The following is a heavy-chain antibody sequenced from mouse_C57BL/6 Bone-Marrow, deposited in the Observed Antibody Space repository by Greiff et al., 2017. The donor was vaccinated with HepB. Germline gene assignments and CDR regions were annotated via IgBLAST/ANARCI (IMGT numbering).Heavy chain of an antibody. V-gene: IGHV1-82*01. D-gene: IGHD1-1*01. J-gene: IGHJ4*01. CDR1: GYAFSSSW. Sequence: QVQLKQSGPELVKPGASVKISCKASGYAFSSSWMNWVKQRPGKGLEWIGRIYPGDGDTNYNGKFKGKATLTADKSSSTAYMQLSSLTSEDSAVYFCARGDYGGRGAMDYWGQGTSVTVAS. CDR3: ARGDYGGRGAMDY. CDR2: IYPGDGDT.